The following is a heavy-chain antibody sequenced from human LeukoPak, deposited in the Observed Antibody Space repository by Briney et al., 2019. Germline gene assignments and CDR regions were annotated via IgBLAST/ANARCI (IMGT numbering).Heavy chain of an antibody. V-gene: IGHV1-18*01. CDR3: ARDQNYYDSSGYYGDDAFDI. D-gene: IGHD3-22*01. Sequence: GASVKVSCKASGYTFTSYGISWVRQAPGQGLEWMGWISAYNGNTNYAQKLQDRVTMTTDTSTSTAYMELRSLRSDDTAVYYCARDQNYYDSSGYYGDDAFDIWGQGTMVTVSS. CDR2: ISAYNGNT. CDR1: GYTFTSYG. J-gene: IGHJ3*02.